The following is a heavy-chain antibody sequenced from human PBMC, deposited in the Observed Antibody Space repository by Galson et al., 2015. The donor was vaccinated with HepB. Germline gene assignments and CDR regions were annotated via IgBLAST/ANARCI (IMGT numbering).Heavy chain of an antibody. CDR1: GGTFSSYA. CDR2: IIPIFGTA. D-gene: IGHD2-15*01. J-gene: IGHJ5*02. Sequence: SVKVSCKASGGTFSSYAISWVRQAPGQGLEWMGGIIPIFGTANYAQKFQGRVTITADKSTSTAYMELSSLRSEDTAVYYCARDVVVVAAKFFDPWGQGTLVTVSS. CDR3: ARDVVVVAAKFFDP. V-gene: IGHV1-69*06.